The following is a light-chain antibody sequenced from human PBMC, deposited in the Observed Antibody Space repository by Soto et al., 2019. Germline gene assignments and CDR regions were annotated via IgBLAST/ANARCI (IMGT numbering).Light chain of an antibody. CDR1: SSDVGGYNY. CDR3: SSYAGSSNV. CDR2: EVN. V-gene: IGLV2-8*01. J-gene: IGLJ1*01. Sequence: QSVLTQPPSASGSPGQSVAISCSGTSSDVGGYNYVSWYQQHPGKAPKLMIYEVNKRPSGVPDRFSGSKSGNTASLTVSGLQAQDETAYYCSSYAGSSNVLGTGTKVTVL.